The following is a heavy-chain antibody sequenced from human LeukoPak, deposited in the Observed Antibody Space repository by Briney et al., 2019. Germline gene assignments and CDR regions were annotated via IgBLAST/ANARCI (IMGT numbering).Heavy chain of an antibody. D-gene: IGHD3-22*01. Sequence: GASVKVSCKTSGYSFTGYYIHWVRQAPGQGLEWMGWINPNSGGTNYAQKFQGRVTMTRDTSISTAYMELSRLRSDDTAVYYCARVLYDSSGPFDYWGQGTLVTVSS. CDR2: INPNSGGT. CDR3: ARVLYDSSGPFDY. J-gene: IGHJ4*02. CDR1: GYSFTGYY. V-gene: IGHV1-2*02.